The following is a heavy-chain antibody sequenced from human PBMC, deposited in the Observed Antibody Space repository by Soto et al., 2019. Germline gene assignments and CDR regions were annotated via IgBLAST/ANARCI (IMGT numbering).Heavy chain of an antibody. Sequence: GGSLRLSCAASGFTFSSYWMSWVRQAPGKGLEWVANIKQDGSEKYYVDSVKGRFTISRDNAKNSLYLQMNSLRAEDTAVYYCARSNIPGYPVTMEHWGQGTLVTVSS. CDR3: ARSNIPGYPVTMEH. D-gene: IGHD4-17*01. V-gene: IGHV3-7*01. CDR2: IKQDGSEK. J-gene: IGHJ4*02. CDR1: GFTFSSYW.